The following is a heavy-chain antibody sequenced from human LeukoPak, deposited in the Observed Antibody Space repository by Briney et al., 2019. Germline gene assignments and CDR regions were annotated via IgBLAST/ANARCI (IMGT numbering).Heavy chain of an antibody. CDR1: GFTFSSYS. CDR2: ISSSSSYI. D-gene: IGHD3-16*01. CDR3: ARIRGGFFNAFDI. V-gene: IGHV3-21*01. Sequence: GGSLRLSRAASGFTFSSYSMNWVRQAPGKGLEWVSSISSSSSYIYYADSVKGRFTISRDNAKNSLYLQMNSLRAEDTAVYYCARIRGGFFNAFDIWGQGTMVTVSS. J-gene: IGHJ3*02.